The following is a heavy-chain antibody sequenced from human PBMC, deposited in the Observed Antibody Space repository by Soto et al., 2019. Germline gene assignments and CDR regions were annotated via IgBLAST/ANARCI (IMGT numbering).Heavy chain of an antibody. D-gene: IGHD2-2*01. CDR2: INSDGSST. Sequence: EVQLVESGGGLVQPGGSLRLSCAASGFTLSSYWKHWVRQAPGRGLVWVSRINSDGSSTSYADSVKGRFTISRDNAKNTLYLQMNSLRAEDTAVYYSARGGFRVVAPAFYMDVWGKGTTVTVSS. J-gene: IGHJ6*03. CDR1: GFTLSSYW. V-gene: IGHV3-74*01. CDR3: ARGGFRVVAPAFYMDV.